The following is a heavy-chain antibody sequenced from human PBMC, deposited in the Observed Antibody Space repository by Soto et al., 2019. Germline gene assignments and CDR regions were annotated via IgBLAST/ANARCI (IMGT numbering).Heavy chain of an antibody. Sequence: GGSLRLSCAGSGFTPSTTPLSWVRQPPGKGLEWVATVSGAASHTYYVDSVRGRFFISRDNSKNTVTLQMNNLTVDDTAVYYCATSFRYFDNWGQGTRVTVSS. CDR1: GFTPSTTP. CDR2: VSGAASHT. D-gene: IGHD3-9*01. V-gene: IGHV3-23*01. CDR3: ATSFRYFDN. J-gene: IGHJ4*02.